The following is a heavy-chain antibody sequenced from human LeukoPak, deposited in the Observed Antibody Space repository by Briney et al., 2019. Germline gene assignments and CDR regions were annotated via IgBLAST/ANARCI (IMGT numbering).Heavy chain of an antibody. CDR3: ARDQAFNPRGGDCYYDAFDI. CDR1: GGSISSGSYY. D-gene: IGHD2-21*02. CDR2: IYTSGST. Sequence: PSQTLSLTCTVSGGSISSGSYYWSWIRQPAGKGLEWIARIYTSGSTNYNPSLKSRVTISVDTSKNQFSLKLSSVTAADTAVYYCARDQAFNPRGGDCYYDAFDIWGQGTMVTVSS. V-gene: IGHV4-61*02. J-gene: IGHJ3*02.